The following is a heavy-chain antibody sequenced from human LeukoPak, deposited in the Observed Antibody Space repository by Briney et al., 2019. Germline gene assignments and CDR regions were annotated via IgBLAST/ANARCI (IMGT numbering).Heavy chain of an antibody. J-gene: IGHJ6*02. CDR3: ARLSKIATAGPNYYHSTDV. CDR1: GGSITNYY. CDR2: IYYSGST. Sequence: SETLSLTCTVSGGSITNYYWTWIRQPPGKGLEWIGYIYYSGSTNYNPSLKSRVTISVDTSKNQFSLKLSSVTAADTALYYCARLSKIATAGPNYYHSTDVWGRGTTVTVSS. V-gene: IGHV4-59*01. D-gene: IGHD6-13*01.